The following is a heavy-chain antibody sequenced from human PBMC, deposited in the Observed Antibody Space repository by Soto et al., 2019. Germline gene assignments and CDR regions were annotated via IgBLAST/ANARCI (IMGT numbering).Heavy chain of an antibody. D-gene: IGHD3-3*01. CDR1: GFSLSTSGVG. J-gene: IGHJ4*02. V-gene: IGHV2-5*01. CDR3: AHRGGVDRLNGGDYFDD. Sequence: VSGPTLVNPTQTLTLTCTFSGFSLSTSGVGVGWIRQPPGKALEWLALIYWNDDKRYSPSLKSRLTITKDTSKNQVVLTMTNMDPVDTATYYCAHRGGVDRLNGGDYFDDWGQGTLVTVSS. CDR2: IYWNDDK.